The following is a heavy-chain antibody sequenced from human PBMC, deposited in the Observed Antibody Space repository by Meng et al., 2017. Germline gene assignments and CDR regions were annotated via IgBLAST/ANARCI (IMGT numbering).Heavy chain of an antibody. CDR2: INHSGST. V-gene: IGHV4-34*01. CDR1: GGSFSGYY. D-gene: IGHD6-6*01. J-gene: IGHJ5*02. CDR3: ARRRGGSSDWFDP. Sequence: QVRRPPGGARPLQPSASLALTYAVVGGSFSGYYWSWIRQPPGKGLEWIGEINHSGSTNYNPSLKSRVTISVDTSKNQFSLKLSSVTAADTAVYYCARRRGGSSDWFDPWGQGTLVTVSS.